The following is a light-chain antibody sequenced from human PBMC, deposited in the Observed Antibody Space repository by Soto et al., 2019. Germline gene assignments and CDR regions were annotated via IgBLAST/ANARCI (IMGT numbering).Light chain of an antibody. CDR1: SSNIGAGYD. CDR3: QSYDSSLAVV. CDR2: GNN. J-gene: IGLJ2*01. Sequence: QSVLTQPPSVSGAPGQRVTISCTGSSSNIGAGYDVHWYQQLPGTAPKLLIYGNNNRPSGVPDRFSGSKSGTSASLAITGLQAEDEADYCCQSYDSSLAVVFGGGTKLTVL. V-gene: IGLV1-40*01.